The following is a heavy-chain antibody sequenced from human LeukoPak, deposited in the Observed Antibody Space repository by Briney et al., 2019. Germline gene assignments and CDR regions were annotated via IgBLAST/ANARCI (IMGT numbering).Heavy chain of an antibody. CDR2: IYYSGST. Sequence: SETLSLTCTVSGGSISSYYWSWIRQPPGKGLEWIGYIYYSGSTNYNPSLKSRVTISVDTSKNQFSLKLSSVTAADTAVYYCARDQSRYSSGWYPWFDPWGQGTLVTVSS. D-gene: IGHD6-19*01. CDR3: ARDQSRYSSGWYPWFDP. CDR1: GGSISSYY. V-gene: IGHV4-59*01. J-gene: IGHJ5*02.